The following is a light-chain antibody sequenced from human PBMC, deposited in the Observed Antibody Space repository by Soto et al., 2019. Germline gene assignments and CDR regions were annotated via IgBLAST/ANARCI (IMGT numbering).Light chain of an antibody. CDR1: SSNIGNNY. CDR2: ENN. V-gene: IGLV1-51*02. CDR3: QSYDDIVTTV. Sequence: QSALTQPPSVSAAPGQKVTISCSGSSSNIGNNYVSWYQQLPGTAPKLLIFENNKRPSGIPDRFSASKSGASASLAISGLQPEDEADYYCQSYDDIVTTVFGTGTKVTVL. J-gene: IGLJ1*01.